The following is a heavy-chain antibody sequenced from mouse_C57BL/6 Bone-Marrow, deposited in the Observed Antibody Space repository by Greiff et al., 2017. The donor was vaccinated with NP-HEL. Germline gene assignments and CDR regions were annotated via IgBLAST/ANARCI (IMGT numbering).Heavy chain of an antibody. Sequence: VQLKQSGPGLAKPSQTLSLTCSVTGYSITSDYWNWIRKFPGNKLEYMGYISYSGSTYYNPSLKSRISITRDTSKNQYYLQLNSVTTEDTATYYCAKSGIYDGYPWYFDVWGTGTTVTVSS. D-gene: IGHD2-3*01. V-gene: IGHV3-8*01. CDR1: GYSITSDY. CDR3: AKSGIYDGYPWYFDV. CDR2: ISYSGST. J-gene: IGHJ1*03.